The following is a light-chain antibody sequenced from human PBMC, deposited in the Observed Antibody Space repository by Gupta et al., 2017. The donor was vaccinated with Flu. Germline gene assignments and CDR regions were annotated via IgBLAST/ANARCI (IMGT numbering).Light chain of an antibody. CDR3: FSVDRGGNVRV. J-gene: IGLJ3*02. CDR1: AFPKNG. CDR2: EDF. Sequence: GETARITCSGNAFPKNGAYWYQQKSGQAPQLVIYEDFKRPSGIPKRFSGSTSGTVATLTITGAQVEDEADYHCFSVDRGGNVRVFGGGTTLAVL. V-gene: IGLV3-10*01.